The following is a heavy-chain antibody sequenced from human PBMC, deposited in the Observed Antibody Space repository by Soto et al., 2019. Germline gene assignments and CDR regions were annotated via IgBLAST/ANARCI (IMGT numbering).Heavy chain of an antibody. CDR2: IIPIFGTA. V-gene: IGHV1-69*13. J-gene: IGHJ5*02. CDR3: ARGGGDTMIVLATTGGWFDP. Sequence: ASVKVSCKASGGTFSSYAISWVRQAPGQGLEWMGGIIPIFGTANYAQKFQGRVTITADESTSTAYMELSSLRSEDTAVYYCARGGGDTMIVLATTGGWFDPWGQGTLVTVSS. D-gene: IGHD3-22*01. CDR1: GGTFSSYA.